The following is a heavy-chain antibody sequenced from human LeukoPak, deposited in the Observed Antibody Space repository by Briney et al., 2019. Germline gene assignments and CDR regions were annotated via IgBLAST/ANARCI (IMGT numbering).Heavy chain of an antibody. CDR3: ARGAEMATSPVGTFDY. CDR2: IYYSGST. V-gene: IGHV4-59*01. J-gene: IGHJ4*02. D-gene: IGHD5-24*01. CDR1: GGSFSGYY. Sequence: SETLSLTCAVYGGSFSGYYWSWIRQPPGKGLEWIGYIYYSGSTNYNPSLKSRVTISVDTSKNQFSLKLSSVTAADTAVYYCARGAEMATSPVGTFDYWGQGTLVTVSS.